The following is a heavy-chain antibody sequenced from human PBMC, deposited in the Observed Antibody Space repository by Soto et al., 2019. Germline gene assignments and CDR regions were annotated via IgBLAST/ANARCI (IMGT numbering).Heavy chain of an antibody. CDR1: GFTFSSYT. J-gene: IGHJ4*03. CDR3: VREYRPSWEGSFGL. Sequence: QVQVVESGGAAVQPGLSLRLSCAASGFTFSSYTFHWVRQAPGKGLERVAIVSYDGRQKFHADSVKGRFTISRDNFKNTVNLQMNSLRAEDTAIYFCVREYRPSWEGSFGLWGQGTRVTV. CDR2: VSYDGRQK. D-gene: IGHD1-26*01. V-gene: IGHV3-30*04.